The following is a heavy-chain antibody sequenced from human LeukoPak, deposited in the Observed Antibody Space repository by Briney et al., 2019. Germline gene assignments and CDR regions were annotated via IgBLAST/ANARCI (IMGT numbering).Heavy chain of an antibody. CDR2: IYPGDSDT. Sequence: GEPLKISCKGSGYSFTSYWIGWVRQMPGKGLEWMGIIYPGDSDTRSSPSFQGQVTISADKSISTAYLQWSSLKASDTAMYYCAAGGYYYDSSGYSGFDAFDIWGQGTMVTVSS. J-gene: IGHJ3*02. D-gene: IGHD3-22*01. CDR3: AAGGYYYDSSGYSGFDAFDI. V-gene: IGHV5-51*01. CDR1: GYSFTSYW.